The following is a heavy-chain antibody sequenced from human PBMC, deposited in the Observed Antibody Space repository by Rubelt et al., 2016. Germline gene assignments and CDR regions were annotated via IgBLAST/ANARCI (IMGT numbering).Heavy chain of an antibody. D-gene: IGHD3-10*01. V-gene: IGHV1-18*01. CDR2: ISAYNGNT. J-gene: IGHJ6*02. Sequence: VRQAPGQGLEWMGWISAYNGNTNYAQKLQGRVTMTTDTSTSTAYMELRSLRSDDTAVYYCAGPYYYASGSSYYYYAMDVWGQGTTVTVSS. CDR3: AGPYYYASGSSYYYYAMDV.